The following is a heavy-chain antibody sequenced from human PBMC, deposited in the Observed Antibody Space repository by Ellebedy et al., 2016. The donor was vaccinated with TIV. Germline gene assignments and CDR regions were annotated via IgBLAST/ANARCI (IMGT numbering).Heavy chain of an antibody. D-gene: IGHD4-17*01. V-gene: IGHV3-7*03. CDR1: GFTFSSYW. Sequence: GGSLGLSXAASGFTFSSYWMSWVRQAPGKGLEWVANIKQDGSEKYYVDSVKGRFTISRDNAKNSLYLQMNSLRAEDTAVYYCARLQMTTTFNWFDPWGQGTLVTVSS. CDR2: IKQDGSEK. CDR3: ARLQMTTTFNWFDP. J-gene: IGHJ5*02.